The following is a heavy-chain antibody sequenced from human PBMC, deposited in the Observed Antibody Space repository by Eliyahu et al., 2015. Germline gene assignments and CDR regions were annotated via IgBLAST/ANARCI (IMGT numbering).Heavy chain of an antibody. CDR1: XFXVR. D-gene: IGHD1-26*01. J-gene: IGHJ6*02. CDR2: ISGDGGQT. CDR3: AKDLDLVVSSSGVGVGYYFFGMDV. Sequence: EVQLLESRGGLVQPGGSLRLSCAXSXFXVRGRGLEWVSSISGDGGQTYYAESVKGRFTISRDNSKSTLFLQMNSLRAEDAAIYYCAKDLDLVVSSSGVGVGYYFFGMDVWGQGTAVNVSS. V-gene: IGHV3-23*01.